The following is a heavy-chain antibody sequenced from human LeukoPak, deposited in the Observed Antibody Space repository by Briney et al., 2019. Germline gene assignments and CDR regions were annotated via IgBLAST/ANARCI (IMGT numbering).Heavy chain of an antibody. J-gene: IGHJ4*02. CDR2: ISWDGGST. D-gene: IGHD3-9*01. Sequence: GGSLRLSCAASGFTFDDYTMHWVRQAPGKGLEWVSLISWDGGSTYYADSVKGRFTISRDNSKNSLYLQMNSLRTEDTALYHCAKGILRYFDWLLIDYWGQGTLVTVSS. CDR1: GFTFDDYT. CDR3: AKGILRYFDWLLIDY. V-gene: IGHV3-43*01.